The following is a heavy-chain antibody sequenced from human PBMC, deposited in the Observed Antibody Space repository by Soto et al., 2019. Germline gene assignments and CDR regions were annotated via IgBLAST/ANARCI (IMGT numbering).Heavy chain of an antibody. J-gene: IGHJ6*02. CDR1: GGSISSGDYY. Sequence: SETLSLTCTVSGGSISSGDYYWSWIRQPPGKGLEWIGYIYYSGSTYYNPSLKSRVTISVDTSKNQFSLKLSSVTAADTAVYYWARHYYDSSGYPGGYYGMDVWGQGTTVTVS. CDR2: IYYSGST. V-gene: IGHV4-30-4*01. CDR3: ARHYYDSSGYPGGYYGMDV. D-gene: IGHD3-22*01.